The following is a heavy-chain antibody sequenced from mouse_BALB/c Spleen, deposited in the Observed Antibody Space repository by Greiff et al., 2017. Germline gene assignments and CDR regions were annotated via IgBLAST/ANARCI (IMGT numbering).Heavy chain of an antibody. J-gene: IGHJ3*01. Sequence: EVKLVESGGGLVQPGGSRKLSCAASGFTFSSFGMHWVRQAPEKGLEWVAYISSGSSTIYYADTVKGRFTISRDNPKNTLFLQMTSLRSEDTAMYYCARSKRYDYDEGFAYWGQGTLVTVSA. D-gene: IGHD2-4*01. CDR3: ARSKRYDYDEGFAY. V-gene: IGHV5-17*02. CDR1: GFTFSSFG. CDR2: ISSGSSTI.